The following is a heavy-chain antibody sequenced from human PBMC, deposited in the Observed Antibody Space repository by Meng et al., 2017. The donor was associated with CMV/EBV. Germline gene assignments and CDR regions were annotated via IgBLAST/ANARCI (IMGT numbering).Heavy chain of an antibody. CDR3: ATHILPNYYDSSGYVY. Sequence: SETLSLTCTVSGGSVSSGSYYWSWMRQPPGKGREWIGYIYYSGSTNYNPSRKSRVTIAVDTSKNQFSLKLSSVAAADTAVYYCATHILPNYYDSSGYVYWGQGTLVTVSS. D-gene: IGHD3-22*01. CDR2: IYYSGST. J-gene: IGHJ4*02. CDR1: GGSVSSGSYY. V-gene: IGHV4-61*01.